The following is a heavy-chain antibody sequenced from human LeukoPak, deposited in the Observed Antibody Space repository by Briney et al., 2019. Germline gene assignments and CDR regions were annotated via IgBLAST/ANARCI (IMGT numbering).Heavy chain of an antibody. J-gene: IGHJ4*02. CDR1: GYTFTGYY. CDR2: INPNSGGT. CDR3: ARGGGYDSSGYPHY. D-gene: IGHD3-22*01. Sequence: GASVTVSCKASGYTFTGYYMHWVRQAPGQGLEWMGWINPNSGGTNYAQKFQGWVTMTRDTSISTAYMELSRLRSDDTAVYYCARGGGYDSSGYPHYWGQGTLVTVSS. V-gene: IGHV1-2*04.